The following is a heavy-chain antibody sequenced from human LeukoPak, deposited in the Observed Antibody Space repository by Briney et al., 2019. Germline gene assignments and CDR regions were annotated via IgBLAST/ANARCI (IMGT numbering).Heavy chain of an antibody. J-gene: IGHJ6*03. CDR1: RGSISGYY. CDR2: VFYSGTT. Sequence: SETLSLTCSVSRGSISGYYWSWIRQSPGKGLEWIGNVFYSGTTNYNPSLESRVTISVDTSNNQFSLSLTSVTAADTAMYYCARVSLYISYFYKDVWGKGTTVTVSS. D-gene: IGHD2-21*01. V-gene: IGHV4-59*01. CDR3: ARVSLYISYFYKDV.